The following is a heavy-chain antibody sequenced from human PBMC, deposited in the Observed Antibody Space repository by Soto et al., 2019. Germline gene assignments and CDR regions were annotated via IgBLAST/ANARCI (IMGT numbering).Heavy chain of an antibody. V-gene: IGHV4-59*01. Sequence: QVQLQESGPGLVKPSETLSLTCTVSGGSISSYYWSWIRQPPGKGLEWIGYIHNSGSTDHNPSLKSRVTISVDTSKNQFSLKLTSVTAADTAVYYCVRGAWGGGTFDYWGQGTLVTVSS. D-gene: IGHD2-15*01. J-gene: IGHJ4*02. CDR3: VRGAWGGGTFDY. CDR1: GGSISSYY. CDR2: IHNSGST.